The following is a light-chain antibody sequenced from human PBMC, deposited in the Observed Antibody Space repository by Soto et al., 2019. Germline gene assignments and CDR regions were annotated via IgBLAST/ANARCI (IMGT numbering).Light chain of an antibody. V-gene: IGLV2-14*01. CDR1: SSDVGCYNY. J-gene: IGLJ2*01. Sequence: QSALTQPAYVSGSPGQSITISCTGTSSDVGCYNYVSWYQQHPGKVPKLMIYDVSNLPSGVSNRFSGSKSGNTDSLTISGLQAEDEADYYCSSYTSSSTLGVVFGGGTKLTVL. CDR2: DVS. CDR3: SSYTSSSTLGVV.